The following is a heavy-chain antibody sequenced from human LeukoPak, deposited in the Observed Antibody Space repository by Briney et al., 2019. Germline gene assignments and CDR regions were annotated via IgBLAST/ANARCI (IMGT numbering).Heavy chain of an antibody. J-gene: IGHJ4*02. CDR3: ARETSLAGFASGLGFNY. CDR2: IYGSGNT. Sequence: SETLSLTCTVSGGSISGWYWSWIRQPPGKELEWIGYIYGSGNTNYNPSLKSRVTMSIDTSKNQFSLKLTSVTAADTATYYCARETSLAGFASGLGFNYWGQGILVTVSS. V-gene: IGHV4-59*01. D-gene: IGHD6-19*01. CDR1: GGSISGWY.